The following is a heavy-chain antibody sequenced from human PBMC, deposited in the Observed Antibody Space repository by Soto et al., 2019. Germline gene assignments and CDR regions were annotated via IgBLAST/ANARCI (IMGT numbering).Heavy chain of an antibody. D-gene: IGHD2-15*01. J-gene: IGHJ6*02. CDR3: ARDRVAQYYYGMDV. CDR2: IYYSGST. V-gene: IGHV4-59*01. Sequence: QVQLQESGPGLVKPSETLSLTCTVSGGSISSYYWSWIRQPPGKGLEWIGYIYYSGSTNYNPSLKSRVTISVDTSKNQFSLKLSSVTAADTAVYYCARDRVAQYYYGMDVWGQGTTVTVSS. CDR1: GGSISSYY.